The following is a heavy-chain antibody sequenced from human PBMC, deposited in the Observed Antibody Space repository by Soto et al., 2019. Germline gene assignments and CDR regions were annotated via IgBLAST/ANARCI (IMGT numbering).Heavy chain of an antibody. D-gene: IGHD3-3*01. J-gene: IGHJ4*02. CDR1: GFTFRRNN. Sequence: ASSLRLSCSASGFTFRRNNMNWVLQAPGKGLEWVASISSSGDYLYYADSVKGLFIISRDNFQNSLFLQMNNLRADDTAGYYCIRGVDEEDGAAAPGFFLENWGQGTPVTVSS. V-gene: IGHV3-21*01. CDR3: IRGVDEEDGAAAPGFFLEN. CDR2: ISSSGDYL.